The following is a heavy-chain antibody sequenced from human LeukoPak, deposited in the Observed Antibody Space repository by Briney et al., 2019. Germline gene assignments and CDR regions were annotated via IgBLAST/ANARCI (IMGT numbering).Heavy chain of an antibody. CDR2: ISGENGNT. V-gene: IGHV1-18*04. J-gene: IGHJ4*02. Sequence: GASVKVSCKTSGYSFTNYGISWMRQAPGQGPEWMGWISGENGNTNYAQKFQARFTMTTNTSTGVAYMELRSLRSDDTAVYYCARWGVHGTTTYCFDHWGQGSLVTVSS. D-gene: IGHD2/OR15-2a*01. CDR3: ARWGVHGTTTYCFDH. CDR1: GYSFTNYG.